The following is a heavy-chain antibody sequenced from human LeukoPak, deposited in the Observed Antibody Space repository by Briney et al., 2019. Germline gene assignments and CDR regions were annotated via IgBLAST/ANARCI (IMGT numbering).Heavy chain of an antibody. Sequence: RPGGSLRLSCSASGFSFSNYAMHWVRQAPGKGLEYVSAISTNGGHTYYADSVQGRFTISRDDSKNTLYLQMSSLRAEDTSLYYYVKDLLGYCSSTSCYATGPFDYWGQGTLVTVSS. CDR3: VKDLLGYCSSTSCYATGPFDY. V-gene: IGHV3-64D*09. J-gene: IGHJ4*02. CDR1: GFSFSNYA. CDR2: ISTNGGHT. D-gene: IGHD2-2*01.